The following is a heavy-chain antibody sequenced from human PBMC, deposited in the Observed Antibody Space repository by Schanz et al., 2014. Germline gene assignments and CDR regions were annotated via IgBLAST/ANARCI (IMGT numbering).Heavy chain of an antibody. CDR1: GGSITSGGAYA. V-gene: IGHV4-61*08. D-gene: IGHD7-27*01. Sequence: QVQLQESGPGLVKPSQTLSLTCTVFGGSITSGGAYAWNWIRQPPGKGLEWIGYSSYSGSSGYNASLESRVTISLDLSKSQVSLTLTSVTAADTAVYYCARDNDMLIGNVNGDDYYYAMDVWGPGTTVTVSS. CDR2: SSYSGSS. J-gene: IGHJ6*02. CDR3: ARDNDMLIGNVNGDDYYYAMDV.